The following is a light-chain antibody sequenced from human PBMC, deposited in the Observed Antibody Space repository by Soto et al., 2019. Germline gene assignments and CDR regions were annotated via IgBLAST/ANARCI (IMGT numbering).Light chain of an antibody. CDR2: DAS. Sequence: AIQMTQSPSSLSASVGDRVTITCRASQAIRNDLGWYQQKPGKAPKLLIYDASSLQSGVPSRFSGSGSGTDFTLTISSLQPEDFATYYCLQDYNYPPAFGQGTKVDIK. CDR1: QAIRND. V-gene: IGKV1-6*01. CDR3: LQDYNYPPA. J-gene: IGKJ1*01.